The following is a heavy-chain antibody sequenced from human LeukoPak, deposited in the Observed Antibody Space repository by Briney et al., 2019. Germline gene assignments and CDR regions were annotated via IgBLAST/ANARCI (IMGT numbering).Heavy chain of an antibody. J-gene: IGHJ6*02. Sequence: GGSLRLSCAASGFTFSSYWMSWVRQAPGKGLEWVANIKQDGSEKYYVDSVKGRFTISRDNAKNSLYLQMNSLRAEGTAVYYCARSHCSSTSCYNYYYYYGVDVWGQGTTVTVSS. CDR3: ARSHCSSTSCYNYYYYYGVDV. D-gene: IGHD2-2*01. V-gene: IGHV3-7*01. CDR2: IKQDGSEK. CDR1: GFTFSSYW.